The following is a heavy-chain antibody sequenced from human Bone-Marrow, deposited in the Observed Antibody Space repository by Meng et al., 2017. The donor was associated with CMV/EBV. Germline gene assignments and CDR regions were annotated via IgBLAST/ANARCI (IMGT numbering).Heavy chain of an antibody. CDR1: GYTFTSYG. D-gene: IGHD7-27*01. CDR3: ARDDNWGPDY. J-gene: IGHJ4*02. V-gene: IGHV1-18*01. CDR2: ISSYNGNT. Sequence: ASVKVSCKASGYTFTSYGISWVRQAPGQGLEWMGWISSYNGNTNYAQNFQGRVTMTRDTSIRTVYMELSSLRSDDTAIYYCARDDNWGPDYWGQGALVTVSS.